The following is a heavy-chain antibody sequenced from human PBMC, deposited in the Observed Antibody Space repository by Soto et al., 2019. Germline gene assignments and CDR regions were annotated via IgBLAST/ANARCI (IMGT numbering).Heavy chain of an antibody. Sequence: SETLSLTCAVSGGSISSGGYSWSWIRQPPGKGLEWIGYIYHSGSTYYNPSLKSRVTISVDRSKNQFSLKLSSVTAADTAVYSCARGSAAGTKSPFDYWGQGTLVTVSS. CDR3: ARGSAAGTKSPFDY. V-gene: IGHV4-30-2*01. CDR1: GGSISSGGYS. J-gene: IGHJ4*02. CDR2: IYHSGST. D-gene: IGHD6-13*01.